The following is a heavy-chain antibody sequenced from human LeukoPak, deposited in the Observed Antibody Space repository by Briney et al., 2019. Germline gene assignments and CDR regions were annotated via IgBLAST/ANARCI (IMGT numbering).Heavy chain of an antibody. CDR2: ISSSSSTI. CDR3: ARALEDYYYYYMDV. V-gene: IGHV3-48*01. Sequence: GGSLRLSCAASGFTFSSYSMNWVRQAPGKGLEWVSYISSSSSTIYYADSVKCRFTISRDNAKNSLYLQMNSLRAEDTAVYYCARALEDYYYYYMDVWAKGTTVTVSS. J-gene: IGHJ6*03. D-gene: IGHD5-24*01. CDR1: GFTFSSYS.